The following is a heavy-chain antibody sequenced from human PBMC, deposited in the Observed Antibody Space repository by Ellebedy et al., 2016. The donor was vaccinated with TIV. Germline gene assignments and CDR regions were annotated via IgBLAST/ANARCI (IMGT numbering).Heavy chain of an antibody. CDR3: ARGLYGTSHHFDY. CDR1: GDSVSSNSVA. J-gene: IGHJ4*02. V-gene: IGHV6-1*01. D-gene: IGHD2/OR15-2a*01. CDR2: TYYRSKWNY. Sequence: SETLSLTCAISGDSVSSNSVAWSWIRQSPSRGLEWLGRTYYRSKWNYDFAVSVKSRISINPDTSKNQFHLQLNSVTPEDTAVYYCARGLYGTSHHFDYWGQGTLVTVSS.